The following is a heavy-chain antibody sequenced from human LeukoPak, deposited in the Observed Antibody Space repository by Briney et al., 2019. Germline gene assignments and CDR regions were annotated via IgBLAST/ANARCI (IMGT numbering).Heavy chain of an antibody. D-gene: IGHD2-15*01. Sequence: SETLSLTCTVSGGSISSYYWSWIRQPPGKGLEWIGYIYYSGSTNYNPSLKSRVTISVDTSKNQFSLRLSSVTAADTAVYYCARIPKGYCSGGSCYPYFDYWGQGTLVTVSS. V-gene: IGHV4-59*08. CDR1: GGSISSYY. J-gene: IGHJ4*02. CDR2: IYYSGST. CDR3: ARIPKGYCSGGSCYPYFDY.